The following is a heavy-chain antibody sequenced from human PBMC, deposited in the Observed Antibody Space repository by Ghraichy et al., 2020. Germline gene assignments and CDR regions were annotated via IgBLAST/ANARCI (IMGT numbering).Heavy chain of an antibody. J-gene: IGHJ2*01. D-gene: IGHD6-19*01. CDR3: ARGAAVEGDWYFDL. CDR2: IGTAGDP. CDR1: GFTFSSYD. V-gene: IGHV3-13*05. Sequence: GESLNISCAASGFTFSSYDMHWVRQATGKGLEWVSAIGTAGDPYYPGSVKGRFTISRENAKNSLYLQMNSLRAGDTAVYYCARGAAVEGDWYFDLWGRGTLVTVSS.